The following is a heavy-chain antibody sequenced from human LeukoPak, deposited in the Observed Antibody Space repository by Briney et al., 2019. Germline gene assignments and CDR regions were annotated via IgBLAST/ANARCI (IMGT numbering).Heavy chain of an antibody. CDR2: ISSSSTTI. V-gene: IGHV3-48*04. CDR1: GGSISSYY. Sequence: QPSETLSLTCTVSGGSISSYYWSWIRQPPGKGLEWVSYISSSSTTIYYANSVKGRFTISRDNAKNSLYLQMNSLRAEDTAVYYCARDRGGPTFDYWGQGTLVTVSS. CDR3: ARDRGGPTFDY. D-gene: IGHD4-23*01. J-gene: IGHJ4*02.